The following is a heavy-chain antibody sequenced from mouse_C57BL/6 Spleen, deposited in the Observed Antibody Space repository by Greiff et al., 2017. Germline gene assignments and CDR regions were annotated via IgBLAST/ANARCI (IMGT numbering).Heavy chain of an antibody. Sequence: QVQLKESGAELMKPGASVKLSCKASGYTFTGYWIAWVKQRPGHGLEWIGEILPGSGSTNYNEKFKGQATFTADTSSNTAYMQRSSLTTEDSAIYCLARDGYRYYAMDDWGQGTAVTVSS. CDR3: ARDGYRYYAMDD. V-gene: IGHV1-9*01. CDR1: GYTFTGYW. J-gene: IGHJ4*01. D-gene: IGHD2-3*01. CDR2: ILPGSGST.